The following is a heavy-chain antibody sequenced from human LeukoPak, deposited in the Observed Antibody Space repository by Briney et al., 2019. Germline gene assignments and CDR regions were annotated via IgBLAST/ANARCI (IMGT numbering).Heavy chain of an antibody. D-gene: IGHD3-22*01. V-gene: IGHV3-30*18. CDR2: ISYDGSNK. CDR1: GFTFSSYG. CDR3: AKGPLLRGPYYLDY. Sequence: PGGSLRLSCAASGFTFSSYGMHWVRQAPGKGLEWVAVISYDGSNKYYVDSVKGRFTISRDNSKNMLYLQMNSLTAEDTAVYYCAKGPLLRGPYYLDYWGQGTLVTVSS. J-gene: IGHJ4*02.